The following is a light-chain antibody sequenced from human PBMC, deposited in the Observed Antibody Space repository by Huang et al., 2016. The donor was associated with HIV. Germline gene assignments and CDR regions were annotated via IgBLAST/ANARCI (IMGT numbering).Light chain of an antibody. J-gene: IGKJ1*01. CDR1: HSLLHSDGNTY. Sequence: DVVLTQSPLSLPVTLGQPASISCKSSHSLLHSDGNTYLNVFLQRPGQSPRSLIYKVSNRDFGVPARFSGSGSGADFTLTISRVEADDIGVYYCMQGTHWPQTFGQGTKVEVK. V-gene: IGKV2-30*02. CDR2: KVS. CDR3: MQGTHWPQT.